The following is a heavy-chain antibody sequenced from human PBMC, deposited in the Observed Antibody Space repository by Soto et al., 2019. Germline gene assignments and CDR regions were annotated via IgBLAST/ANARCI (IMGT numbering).Heavy chain of an antibody. Sequence: SETLSLTGAVSGYYISSGYYWGWIRQVQGKGLEWIGSIYHSGSTDYNSSLKSRLNIAEDTPKNQFPLRLSSGTAADPAVYYCGRAGNPFPPYFFDSWGRGALCAVSS. D-gene: IGHD3-10*01. CDR3: GRAGNPFPPYFFDS. V-gene: IGHV4-38-2*01. CDR2: IYHSGST. J-gene: IGHJ4*02. CDR1: GYYISSGYY.